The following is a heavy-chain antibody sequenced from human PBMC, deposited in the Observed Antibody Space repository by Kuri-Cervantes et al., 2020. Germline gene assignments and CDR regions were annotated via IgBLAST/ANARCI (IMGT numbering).Heavy chain of an antibody. V-gene: IGHV4-39*07. CDR3: AKPLEQFVRGVILKYYYYGMDV. CDR2: IYYSGST. J-gene: IGHJ6*02. CDR1: GGSISSSSYY. D-gene: IGHD3-10*02. Sequence: SETLSLTCTVSGGSISSSSYYWGWIRQPPGKGLEWIGSIYYSGSTYYNPSLKSRVTISVDTSKNQFSLKLSSVTAADTAVYYCAKPLEQFVRGVILKYYYYGMDVWGQGTTVTVSS.